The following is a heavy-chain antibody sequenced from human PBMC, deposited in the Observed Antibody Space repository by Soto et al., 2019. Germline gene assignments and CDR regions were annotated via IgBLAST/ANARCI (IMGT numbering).Heavy chain of an antibody. CDR1: GFTFSGSA. Sequence: PGWSQRPPCPASGFTFSGSAMHWVRQASGKGVEWVGRIRSKANSYATAYAASVKGRFTISRDDSKNTAYLQMNSLKTEDTAVYYCTRHDYGGKTYWGQGTLVTVS. CDR2: IRSKANSYAT. J-gene: IGHJ4*02. D-gene: IGHD4-17*01. CDR3: TRHDYGGKTY. V-gene: IGHV3-73*01.